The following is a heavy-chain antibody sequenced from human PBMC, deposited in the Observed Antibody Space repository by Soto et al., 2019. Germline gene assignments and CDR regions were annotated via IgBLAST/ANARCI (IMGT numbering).Heavy chain of an antibody. CDR1: GGSISSYY. V-gene: IGHV4-59*01. CDR3: ARELFGGYCLDY. D-gene: IGHD5-12*01. Sequence: NPSETLSLTCTVSGGSISSYYWSWIRQPPGKGLEWIGYIYYSDSTNYNPSLKSRVIISVDTSKNQFSLRLSSVTAADTAVYYCARELFGGYCLDYWGQGALVTVSS. J-gene: IGHJ4*02. CDR2: IYYSDST.